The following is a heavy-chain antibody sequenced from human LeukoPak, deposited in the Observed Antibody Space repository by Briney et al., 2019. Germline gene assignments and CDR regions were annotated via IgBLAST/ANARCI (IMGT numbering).Heavy chain of an antibody. CDR1: GGSITSYY. D-gene: IGHD2-15*01. CDR3: ARLRGCSGGSCYLPNFDS. CDR2: IYYSGST. Sequence: SETLSLTCTVSGGSITSYYWSWIRQPPGKGLEWIGYIYYSGSTNYNPSLKSRVTLSVDTSKNQFSLKLSSVTAADTAVYYCARLRGCSGGSCYLPNFDSWGQGTLVTVSS. V-gene: IGHV4-59*08. J-gene: IGHJ4*02.